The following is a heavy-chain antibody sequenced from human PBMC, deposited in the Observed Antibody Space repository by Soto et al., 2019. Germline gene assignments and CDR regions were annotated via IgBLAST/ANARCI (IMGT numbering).Heavy chain of an antibody. CDR3: ARLFRGYSGYDLYYYGMDV. CDR2: IYPGDSDT. CDR1: GYSFTSYW. J-gene: IGHJ6*02. Sequence: VESLKISCKGSGYSFTSYWIGWVRQMPGKGLEWMGIIYPGDSDTRYSPSFQGQVTISADKSISTAYLQWSSLKASDTAMYYCARLFRGYSGYDLYYYGMDVWGQGTTVASP. V-gene: IGHV5-51*01. D-gene: IGHD5-12*01.